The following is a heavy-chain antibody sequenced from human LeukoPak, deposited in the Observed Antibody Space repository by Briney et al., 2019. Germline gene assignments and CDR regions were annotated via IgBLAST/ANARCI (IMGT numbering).Heavy chain of an antibody. CDR1: GFTFSSYA. Sequence: GGSLRLSCAASGFTFSSYAMSRVRQAPGKGLEWVSAISGSGGSTYYADSVKGQFTISRDNSKNTLYLQMNSLRAEDTAVYYCAKHPGVVPAANDYWGQGTLVTVSS. CDR2: ISGSGGST. CDR3: AKHPGVVPAANDY. J-gene: IGHJ4*02. D-gene: IGHD2-2*01. V-gene: IGHV3-23*01.